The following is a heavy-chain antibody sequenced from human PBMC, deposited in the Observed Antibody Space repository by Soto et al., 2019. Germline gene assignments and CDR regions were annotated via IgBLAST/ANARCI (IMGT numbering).Heavy chain of an antibody. CDR3: ARSNDFWSGYYRKNWFDP. CDR1: GYTFTSYD. V-gene: IGHV1-8*01. CDR2: MNPNSGNT. Sequence: ASVKVSCKASGYTFTSYDINWVRQATGQGLEWMGWMNPNSGNTGYAQKFQGRVTMTRNTSISTAYMELSILRSEDTAVYYCARSNDFWSGYYRKNWFDPWGQGTLVTVSS. D-gene: IGHD3-3*01. J-gene: IGHJ5*02.